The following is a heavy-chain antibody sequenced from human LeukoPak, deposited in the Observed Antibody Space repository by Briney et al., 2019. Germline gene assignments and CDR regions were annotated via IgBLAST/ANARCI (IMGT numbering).Heavy chain of an antibody. J-gene: IGHJ4*02. CDR3: ARDQAFVYCSGGTCYDDY. V-gene: IGHV1-2*02. CDR2: INPNSGDT. CDR1: GYTFTGYY. Sequence: ASVTVSCKASGYTFTGYYMRWVRQAPGQGLEWMGWINPNSGDTHYAQKFQGRVTMTRDTSINTAYMELSRLRSDDTAVYYCARDQAFVYCSGGTCYDDYWGQGSLVTVSS. D-gene: IGHD2-15*01.